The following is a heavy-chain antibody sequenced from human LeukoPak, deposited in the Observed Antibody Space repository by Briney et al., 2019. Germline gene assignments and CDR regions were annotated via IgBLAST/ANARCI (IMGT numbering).Heavy chain of an antibody. J-gene: IGHJ4*02. Sequence: SETLSLTCTVSGGSISSYYWSWIRQPPGKGLEWLGYIYYSGSTDYNPSLKSRVTISIDTSKNQFSLKLSSVTAADTAVYYCARESGSYTSSFGYWGQGTLVTVSS. V-gene: IGHV4-59*01. CDR1: GGSISSYY. D-gene: IGHD1-26*01. CDR3: ARESGSYTSSFGY. CDR2: IYYSGST.